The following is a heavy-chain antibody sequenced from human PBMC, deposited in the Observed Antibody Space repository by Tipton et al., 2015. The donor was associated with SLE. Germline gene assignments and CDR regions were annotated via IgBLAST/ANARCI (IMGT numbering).Heavy chain of an antibody. Sequence: TLSLTCTVSTGSISSSSYYWGWIRQPPGKGLEWIGSIYYRGNAYYNPSLKSRVTISVDTSKNQFSLKLRSVTAADTAVYYCARSDYYDSSGYYYFDSWGQGTLVTGSS. CDR1: TGSISSSSYY. D-gene: IGHD3-22*01. V-gene: IGHV4-39*01. CDR3: ARSDYYDSSGYYYFDS. J-gene: IGHJ4*02. CDR2: IYYRGNA.